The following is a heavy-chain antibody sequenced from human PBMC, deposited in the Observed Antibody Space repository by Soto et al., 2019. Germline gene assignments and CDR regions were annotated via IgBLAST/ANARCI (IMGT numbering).Heavy chain of an antibody. CDR3: ARGLGGFGDFSLDY. Sequence: QVQLQESGPGLVKPSETLSLSCGVSGGSISQYYWSWIRQPAGQGLEWIGRIYSGGSTTYNPSLESRVTRSVDTSKSLFSVTLGSVTAADTAVYSCARGLGGFGDFSLDYWGEGTLVTVAS. D-gene: IGHD3-10*01. CDR1: GGSISQYY. J-gene: IGHJ4*02. V-gene: IGHV4-4*07. CDR2: IYSGGST.